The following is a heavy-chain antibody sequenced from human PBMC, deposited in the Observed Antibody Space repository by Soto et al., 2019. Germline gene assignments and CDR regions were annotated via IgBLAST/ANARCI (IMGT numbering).Heavy chain of an antibody. Sequence: SETLSLTCTVSGGSISSYYWSWIRQPAGKGLEWIGRIYTSGSTNYNPSLKSRVTMSVDASKNQFSLKLSSVTAADTAVYYCARDLYRAVAGTDYYYYGMDVWGQGTTVTVSS. V-gene: IGHV4-4*07. D-gene: IGHD6-19*01. CDR1: GGSISSYY. J-gene: IGHJ6*02. CDR3: ARDLYRAVAGTDYYYYGMDV. CDR2: IYTSGST.